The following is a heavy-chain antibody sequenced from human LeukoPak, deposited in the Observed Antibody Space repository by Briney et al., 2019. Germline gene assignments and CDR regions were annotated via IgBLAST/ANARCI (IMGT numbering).Heavy chain of an antibody. V-gene: IGHV3-23*01. Sequence: PGGSLRLSCAASGFTFSSYAMSWVRQAPGKGLEWIAAIGGGGESTYADSVRGRFTISRDNAKNSLYLQMNSLRDEDTAVYYCARDARRGYYYGSGSYFSYFDYWGQGTLVTVSS. D-gene: IGHD3-10*01. J-gene: IGHJ4*02. CDR1: GFTFSSYA. CDR2: IGGGGEST. CDR3: ARDARRGYYYGSGSYFSYFDY.